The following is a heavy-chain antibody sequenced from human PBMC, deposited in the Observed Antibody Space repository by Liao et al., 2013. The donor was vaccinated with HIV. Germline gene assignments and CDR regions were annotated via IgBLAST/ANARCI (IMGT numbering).Heavy chain of an antibody. D-gene: IGHD3-22*01. CDR2: INHSGST. J-gene: IGHJ5*02. Sequence: QVQLQQWGAGLLKPSETLSLTCAVYGGSFSGYYWSWIRQPPGKGLEWIGEINHSGSTNYNPSLKSRVTISVDTSKNQFSLKLSSVTAADTAVYYCARGLEAVVVIHPLVWFDPWGQGTLVTVSS. CDR3: ARGLEAVVVIHPLVWFDP. CDR1: GGSFSGYY. V-gene: IGHV4-34*01.